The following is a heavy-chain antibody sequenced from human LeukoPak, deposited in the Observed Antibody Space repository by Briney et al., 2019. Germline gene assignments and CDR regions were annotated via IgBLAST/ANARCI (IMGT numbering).Heavy chain of an antibody. CDR3: ARDGKISPYSGMDV. V-gene: IGHV4-59*01. D-gene: IGHD1-26*01. J-gene: IGHJ6*02. CDR1: GGSISYYY. Sequence: SETLSLTCTVSGGSISYYYWSWIRHPPGKGLEWIGYIYYSGSTDYNPSLKSRVTISIDTSKNQFFLKLTSVTAADTAVYYCARDGKISPYSGMDVWGQGTTVTVSS. CDR2: IYYSGST.